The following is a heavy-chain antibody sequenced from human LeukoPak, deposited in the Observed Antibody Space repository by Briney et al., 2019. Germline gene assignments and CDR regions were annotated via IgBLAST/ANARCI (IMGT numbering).Heavy chain of an antibody. V-gene: IGHV3-43*02. Sequence: GGSLRLSCAASGFTFDDYAMHWVRQAPGKGLEWVSLISGDGGSTYYADSVKGRFTIYRDKSNNSLYLQMNSLRTEDTALYYCAKDRGYYDSSGYQEDWGQGTLVTVSS. CDR1: GFTFDDYA. CDR2: ISGDGGST. J-gene: IGHJ4*02. D-gene: IGHD3-22*01. CDR3: AKDRGYYDSSGYQED.